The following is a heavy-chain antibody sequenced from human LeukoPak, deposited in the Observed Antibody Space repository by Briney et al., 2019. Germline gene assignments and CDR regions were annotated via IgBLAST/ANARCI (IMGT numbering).Heavy chain of an antibody. CDR2: IASDGSST. J-gene: IGHJ4*02. Sequence: GGSLRLSCAASGFTFSEYTIHWVRQAPGKGLVWVSRIASDGSSTTYADSVKGRFSISRDNAKNTLYLQMNSLRVEDTAVYYCARGRPHGNDYWGQGTLVTVSS. V-gene: IGHV3-74*01. CDR3: ARGRPHGNDY. D-gene: IGHD4-23*01. CDR1: GFTFSEYT.